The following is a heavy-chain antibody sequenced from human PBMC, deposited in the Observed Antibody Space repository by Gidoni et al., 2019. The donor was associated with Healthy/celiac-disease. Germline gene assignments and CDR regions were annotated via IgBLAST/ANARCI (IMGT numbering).Heavy chain of an antibody. D-gene: IGHD3-22*01. J-gene: IGHJ4*02. Sequence: QLQLQESGPGLVKPSETLSLTCTVSGGSISSSSYYWGWLRQPPGKGLEWIGSIYYSGSTYYNPSLKSRVTISVDTSKNQFSLKLSSVTAADTAVYYCARAYDGDDSSGYPHFDYWGQGTLVTVSS. CDR2: IYYSGST. V-gene: IGHV4-39*01. CDR1: GGSISSSSYY. CDR3: ARAYDGDDSSGYPHFDY.